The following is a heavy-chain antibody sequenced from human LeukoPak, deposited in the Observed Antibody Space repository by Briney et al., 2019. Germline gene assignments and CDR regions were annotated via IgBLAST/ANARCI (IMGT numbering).Heavy chain of an antibody. J-gene: IGHJ6*03. D-gene: IGHD1-26*01. V-gene: IGHV4-4*07. CDR3: AGGHTGSSAKILYYYYMDV. CDR2: VYTNGGT. CDR1: GGSINSDF. Sequence: SETLSLTCVVSGGSINSDFWSWIRQPAGKGLEWIGRVYTNGGTNYNPSLKSRVTISIDTAKNQFSLRVRSVTAADTAIYYCAGGHTGSSAKILYYYYMDVWGKGTTVTVSS.